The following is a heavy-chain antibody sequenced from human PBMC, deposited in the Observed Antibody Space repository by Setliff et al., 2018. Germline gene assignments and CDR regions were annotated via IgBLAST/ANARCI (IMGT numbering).Heavy chain of an antibody. CDR3: ARGVRTGHSGH. CDR1: GDSISNDYW. Sequence: SSETLSLTCAVSGDSISNDYWWSWVRQPPERELEWIGEINQSGTTNYNPPLKGRATISVDNSKNQFSLNLNSVTVADTAVYFCARGVRTGHSGHWGQGTLVTVPQ. D-gene: IGHD6-19*01. V-gene: IGHV4-4*02. J-gene: IGHJ4*02. CDR2: INQSGTT.